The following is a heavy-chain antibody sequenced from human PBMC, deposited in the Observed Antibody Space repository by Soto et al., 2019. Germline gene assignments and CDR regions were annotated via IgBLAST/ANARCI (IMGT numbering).Heavy chain of an antibody. Sequence: GGSLRLSCAASGFTFSSYAMSWVRQAPGKGLEWVSAISGSGGSTYYAASVKGRFTISRDNSKNTLYLQMNSLRAEDTAVYYCAKDSGYSSSSGRISYYFDYWGQGTLVTVSS. J-gene: IGHJ4*02. V-gene: IGHV3-23*01. CDR2: ISGSGGST. CDR3: AKDSGYSSSSGRISYYFDY. D-gene: IGHD6-6*01. CDR1: GFTFSSYA.